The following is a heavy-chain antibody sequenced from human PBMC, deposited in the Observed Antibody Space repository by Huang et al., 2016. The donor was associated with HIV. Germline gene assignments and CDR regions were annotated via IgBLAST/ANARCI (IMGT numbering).Heavy chain of an antibody. CDR1: GGSIRSDNYY. CDR2: IYYSGST. D-gene: IGHD3-10*01. CDR3: ARLPGSITMIRGVITDPY. V-gene: IGHV4-39*02. J-gene: IGHJ4*02. Sequence: QLQLQESGPGLVKPSETLSLTCTVSGGSIRSDNYYWGWIRQPPGKGLEWIGSIYYSGSTYYNPPLNRRVTITVDTSKNHFSLRMRSVTAADTAVYYCARLPGSITMIRGVITDPYWGQGTLVTVSS.